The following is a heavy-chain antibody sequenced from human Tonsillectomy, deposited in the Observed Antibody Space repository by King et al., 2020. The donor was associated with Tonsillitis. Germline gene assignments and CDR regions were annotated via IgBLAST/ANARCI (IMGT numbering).Heavy chain of an antibody. CDR1: EFTFSSSW. CDR2: IRPDGSEK. Sequence: VQLVESGGGLVQPGGSLKLSCAASEFTFSSSWMTWVRQAPGKGLQWVATIRPDGSEKYYADSVRGRFTVSRDNAKKSPEMQMNSLRSEDTALYYCARDHAYSSFDYWGQGPLVTVSS. D-gene: IGHD3-22*01. CDR3: ARDHAYSSFDY. J-gene: IGHJ4*02. V-gene: IGHV3-7*04.